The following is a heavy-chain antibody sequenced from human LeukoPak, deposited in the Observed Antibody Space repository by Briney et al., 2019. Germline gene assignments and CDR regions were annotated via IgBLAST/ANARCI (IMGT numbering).Heavy chain of an antibody. V-gene: IGHV2-5*01. Sequence: SGPTLVNPTQTLTLTCTFSGFSLSTSGVGVGWIRQPPGKALEWLALIYWNDDKRYSLSLKSRLTITKDTSKNQVVLTMTNMDPVDTATYYCARELLWFGKVPEPYMDVWGKGTTVTVSS. D-gene: IGHD3-10*01. CDR2: IYWNDDK. CDR3: ARELLWFGKVPEPYMDV. J-gene: IGHJ6*03. CDR1: GFSLSTSGVG.